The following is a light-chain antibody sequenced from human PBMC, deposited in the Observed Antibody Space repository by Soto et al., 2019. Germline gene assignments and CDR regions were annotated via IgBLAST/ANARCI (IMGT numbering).Light chain of an antibody. CDR1: QSISSW. Sequence: DIQMTQSPSTLSASVGDRVTITCRASQSISSWLAWYQQKPGKAPKLLIYKASNLESGVPSRFSGSGSGTEFTLTISSLQPDDFATYYCQQYNSYSPAFGGGTKVDIK. CDR3: QQYNSYSPA. CDR2: KAS. J-gene: IGKJ4*01. V-gene: IGKV1-5*03.